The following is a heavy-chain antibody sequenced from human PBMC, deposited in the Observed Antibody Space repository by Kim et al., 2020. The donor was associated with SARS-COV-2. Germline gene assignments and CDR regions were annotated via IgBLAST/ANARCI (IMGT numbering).Heavy chain of an antibody. D-gene: IGHD6-13*01. CDR3: ARDQDSSSWYRGIYYYYYYGMDV. CDR2: ISSSSSYI. Sequence: GGSLRLSCAASGFTFSSYSMNWVRQAPGKGLEWVSSISSSSSYIYYADSVKGRFTISRDNAKNSLYLQMNSLRAEDTAVYYCARDQDSSSWYRGIYYYYYYGMDVWGQGTTVTVSS. V-gene: IGHV3-21*01. J-gene: IGHJ6*02. CDR1: GFTFSSYS.